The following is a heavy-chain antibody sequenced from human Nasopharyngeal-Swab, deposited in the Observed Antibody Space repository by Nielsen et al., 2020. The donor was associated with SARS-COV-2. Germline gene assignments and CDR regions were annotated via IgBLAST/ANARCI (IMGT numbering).Heavy chain of an antibody. CDR1: GYNFTTYA. CDR2: INAGNGNT. D-gene: IGHD3-10*01. V-gene: IGHV1-3*01. Sequence: ASVKVSCKASGYNFTTYAMHWVRQAPGQRLEWMGWINAGNGNTKYSQKFQGRVTITRDTSASTAYMELSSLRSEDTAVYYCARAISYYYGSGSYPYAFDIWGQGTMVTVSS. CDR3: ARAISYYYGSGSYPYAFDI. J-gene: IGHJ3*02.